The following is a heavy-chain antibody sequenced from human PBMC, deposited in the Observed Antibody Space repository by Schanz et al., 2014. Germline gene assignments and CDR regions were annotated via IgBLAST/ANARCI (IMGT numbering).Heavy chain of an antibody. CDR3: ARDRRFFDRDDLYYFDS. J-gene: IGHJ4*02. CDR2: INTGSGDT. V-gene: IGHV1-3*04. D-gene: IGHD3-3*01. CDR1: EYSFTSYS. Sequence: QVHLVQSGAEVKRPGASVKVSCKASEYSFTSYSMHWVRQAPGQRLEWMGWINTGSGDTKYSQNLQGRVTMTTDTSTSTVYMELRSLRSDDTAVYYCARDRRFFDRDDLYYFDSWGQGTLVTDSS.